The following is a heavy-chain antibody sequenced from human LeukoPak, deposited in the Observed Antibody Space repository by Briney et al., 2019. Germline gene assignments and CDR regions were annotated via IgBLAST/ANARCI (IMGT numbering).Heavy chain of an antibody. J-gene: IGHJ4*02. Sequence: GESLRSSCHGSSYSITSCCITSLHQMPGKGLESMGRIDPSDSYTDYSPSFQGHVSISADKSISTAYLQWSSLKASDTAMYYCERHKRLGYNFDSWGQGTLVTVSS. CDR2: IDPSDSYT. CDR3: ERHKRLGYNFDS. CDR1: SYSITSCC. V-gene: IGHV5-10-1*01. D-gene: IGHD5-24*01.